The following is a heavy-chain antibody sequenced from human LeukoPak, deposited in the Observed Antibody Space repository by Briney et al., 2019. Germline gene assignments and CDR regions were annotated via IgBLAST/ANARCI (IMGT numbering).Heavy chain of an antibody. J-gene: IGHJ4*02. V-gene: IGHV1-18*04. CDR1: GYTFTGYY. Sequence: ASVKVSCKASGYTFTGYYMHWVRQAPGQGLEWMGWISAYNGNTNYAQKLQGRVTMTTDTSTSTAYMELRSLRSDDTAVYYCARYYSSGSSPFDYWGQGTLVTVSS. D-gene: IGHD3-22*01. CDR3: ARYYSSGSSPFDY. CDR2: ISAYNGNT.